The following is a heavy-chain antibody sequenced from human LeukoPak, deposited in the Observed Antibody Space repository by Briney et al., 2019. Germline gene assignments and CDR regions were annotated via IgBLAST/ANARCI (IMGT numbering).Heavy chain of an antibody. CDR3: ARQSSDYYYYYIDV. CDR1: GGSISSSHYY. J-gene: IGHJ6*03. CDR2: IYYSETT. V-gene: IGHV4-39*01. Sequence: KASETLSLTCTVSGGSISSSHYYWGWIRQPPGKGLEWIGSIYYSETTYYNPSLESRVTISDDTSKNRFSLMLTSVTAADTAVYYCARQSSDYYYYYIDVWAKGPRSSSP.